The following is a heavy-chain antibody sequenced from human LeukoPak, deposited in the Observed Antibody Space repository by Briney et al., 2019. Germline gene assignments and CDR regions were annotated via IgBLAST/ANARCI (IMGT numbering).Heavy chain of an antibody. J-gene: IGHJ5*01. CDR3: AKPIGPRYGDYHNSCFDS. Sequence: PGGSLRLSCAASGFTFSSYAMSWIRQVPAKGREWVSAISTTTYYADFVEGRFTISRDNSKNTLYLQMNSLRAEDTAVYYCAKPIGPRYGDYHNSCFDSWGQGTLVTVSS. V-gene: IGHV3-23*01. CDR2: ISTTT. D-gene: IGHD4-17*01. CDR1: GFTFSSYA.